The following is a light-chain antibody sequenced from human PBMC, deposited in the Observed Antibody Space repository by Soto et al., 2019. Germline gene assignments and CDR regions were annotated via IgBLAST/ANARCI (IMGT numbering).Light chain of an antibody. CDR2: GAS. CDR3: QQYATSPPT. J-gene: IGKJ4*01. Sequence: EIVLTQSPGTLSLSPGERATLSCRASQSVSRSYLAWYQQKLGQPPRLLIYGASNRATGIPDRFSGGGSGTDFTLTIGRLEPEDFAVYYCQQYATSPPTFGGGTKVEIK. CDR1: QSVSRSY. V-gene: IGKV3-20*01.